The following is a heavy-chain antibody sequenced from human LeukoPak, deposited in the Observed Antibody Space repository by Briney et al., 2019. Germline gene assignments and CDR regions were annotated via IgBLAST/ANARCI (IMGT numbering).Heavy chain of an antibody. V-gene: IGHV4-61*08. CDR1: GGSISSGGYS. Sequence: SGTLSLTCAVSGGSISSGGYSWSWIRQPPGKGLEWIGYIYYSGSTNYNPSLKSRVTISVDTSKNQFSLKLSSVTAADTAVYYCASYYGSGNKFDYWGQGTLVTVSS. J-gene: IGHJ4*02. CDR2: IYYSGST. CDR3: ASYYGSGNKFDY. D-gene: IGHD3-10*01.